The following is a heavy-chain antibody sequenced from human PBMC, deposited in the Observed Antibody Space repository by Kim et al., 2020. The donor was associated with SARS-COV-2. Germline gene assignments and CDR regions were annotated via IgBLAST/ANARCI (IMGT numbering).Heavy chain of an antibody. Sequence: GGSLRLSCAASGFIFSSYGMHWVRQVPGKGLEWVAVVSYDGSNTYYGDSVKGPFTISRDNSKNTLYLQMNSLRAEDTAVYYCAKDLRATNYYGSGSSPLQTWGHGTLVTVSS. CDR2: VSYDGSNT. D-gene: IGHD3-10*01. CDR1: GFIFSSYG. J-gene: IGHJ4*01. V-gene: IGHV3-30*18. CDR3: AKDLRATNYYGSGSSPLQT.